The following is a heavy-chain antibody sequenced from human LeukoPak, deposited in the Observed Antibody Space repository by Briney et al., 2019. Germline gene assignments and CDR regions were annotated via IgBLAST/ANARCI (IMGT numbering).Heavy chain of an antibody. D-gene: IGHD3-22*01. CDR2: IYPGDSET. Sequence: GESLKISCKGAGDSFTSYWIGWVRQVPGKGLEWMGIIYPGDSETRYSPSFQGQVTISADKSISTAYLQWSSLKASDTAMYYCARRDSSGYNYFYYWGQGTLVTVSS. J-gene: IGHJ4*02. CDR1: GDSFTSYW. V-gene: IGHV5-51*01. CDR3: ARRDSSGYNYFYY.